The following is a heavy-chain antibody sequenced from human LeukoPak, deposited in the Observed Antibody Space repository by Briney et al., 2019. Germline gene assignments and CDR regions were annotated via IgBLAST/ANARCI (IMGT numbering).Heavy chain of an antibody. V-gene: IGHV3-7*01. CDR3: ARDRYCSGTSCLYYYYYGMDV. D-gene: IGHD2-2*01. CDR1: GFTFTTYW. CDR2: INQDGTDK. J-gene: IGHJ6*02. Sequence: PGGSLRLSCAASGFTFTTYWMSWIRQAPGKGLEWVANINQDGTDKYYVDSVKGRFTFSRDNAQNSLYLQMNSLRAEDTAVYYCARDRYCSGTSCLYYYYYGMDVWGQGTTVTVSS.